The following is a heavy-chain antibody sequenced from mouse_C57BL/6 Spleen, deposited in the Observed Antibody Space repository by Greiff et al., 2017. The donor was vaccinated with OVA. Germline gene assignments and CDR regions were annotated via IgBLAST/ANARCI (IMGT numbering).Heavy chain of an antibody. Sequence: VQLKQSGPVLVKPGASVKMSCKASGYTFTDYYMNWVKQSHGKSLEWIGVINPYNGGTSYNQKFQGKATLTVDKSSSTAYMELNSLTSEDSAVYYCARRGSSYDFDYWGQGTTLTVSS. V-gene: IGHV1-19*01. CDR3: ARRGSSYDFDY. D-gene: IGHD1-1*01. CDR2: INPYNGGT. CDR1: GYTFTDYY. J-gene: IGHJ2*01.